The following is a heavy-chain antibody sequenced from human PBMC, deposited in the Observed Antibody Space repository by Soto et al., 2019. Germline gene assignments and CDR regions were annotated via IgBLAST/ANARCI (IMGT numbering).Heavy chain of an antibody. CDR1: GFAFSNSW. CDR3: TTDSQATMIVVRFDY. Sequence: GGSLRLSCSASGFAFSNSWIKLVRPAPGKGPEWVRRNKSKAHGGTPYFAAPVRSSLPLTKDDSRNMVEIQQNSLNTDHPALYYCTTDSQATMIVVRFDYWGHGTLVTVS. J-gene: IGHJ4*01. D-gene: IGHD3-22*01. CDR2: NKSKAHGGTP. V-gene: IGHV3-15*07.